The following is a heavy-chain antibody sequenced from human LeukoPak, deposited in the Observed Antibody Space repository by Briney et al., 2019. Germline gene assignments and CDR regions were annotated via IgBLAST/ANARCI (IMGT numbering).Heavy chain of an antibody. CDR2: INPNSGGT. D-gene: IGHD5-24*01. Sequence: AAVKVSCKASGYTFTGYYMHWVRQAPGQGLEWMGWINPNSGGTNYAQKFQGRVTMTRDTSIRTAYMELSRLRSDDTAVYYCARVDLLATIDFDYWGQGTLVTVSS. J-gene: IGHJ4*02. CDR1: GYTFTGYY. CDR3: ARVDLLATIDFDY. V-gene: IGHV1-2*02.